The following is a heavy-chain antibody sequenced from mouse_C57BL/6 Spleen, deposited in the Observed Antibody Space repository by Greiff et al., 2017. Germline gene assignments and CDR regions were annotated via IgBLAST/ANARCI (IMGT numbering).Heavy chain of an antibody. V-gene: IGHV5-4*01. CDR3: ARDPHYGSSSYYFDY. J-gene: IGHJ2*01. CDR2: ISDGGSYT. D-gene: IGHD1-1*01. Sequence: EVHLVESGGGLVKPGGSLKLSCAASGFTFSSYAMSWVRQTPEKRLEWVATISDGGSYTYYPDNVKGRFTISRDNAKNNLYLQMSHLKSEDTAMYYCARDPHYGSSSYYFDYWGQGTTLTVSS. CDR1: GFTFSSYA.